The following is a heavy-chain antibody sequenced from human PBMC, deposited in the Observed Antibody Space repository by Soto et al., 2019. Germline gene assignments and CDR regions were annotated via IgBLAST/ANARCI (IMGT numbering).Heavy chain of an antibody. Sequence: QVQLVQSGAEVKKPGSSVKVSCKASGGTFSSYTISWVRQAPGQGLEWMGRIIPILGIANYAQKFQGRVTITADKSTSTAYMELSSLRSEDTAVYYCARVAAGQKVRYGMDVWGQGTTVTVSS. D-gene: IGHD6-13*01. CDR1: GGTFSSYT. J-gene: IGHJ6*02. CDR3: ARVAAGQKVRYGMDV. CDR2: IIPILGIA. V-gene: IGHV1-69*02.